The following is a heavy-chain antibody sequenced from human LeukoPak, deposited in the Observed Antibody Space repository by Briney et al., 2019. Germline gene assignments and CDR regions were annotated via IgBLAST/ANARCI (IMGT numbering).Heavy chain of an antibody. J-gene: IGHJ6*02. D-gene: IGHD3-10*01. CDR2: ISGSGGST. CDR3: AKSTGGSWSQQAYGMDV. Sequence: PGGSLRLSCAASGFTFSSYAMSWVRQAPGKGLEWVSAISGSGGSTYYADSVKGRFTISRDNSKNTLYLQMNSLRAEDTAVYYCAKSTGGSWSQQAYGMDVWGQGTTVTVSS. CDR1: GFTFSSYA. V-gene: IGHV3-23*01.